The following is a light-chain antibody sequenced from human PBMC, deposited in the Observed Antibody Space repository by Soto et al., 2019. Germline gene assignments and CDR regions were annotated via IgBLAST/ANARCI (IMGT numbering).Light chain of an antibody. V-gene: IGKV3-15*01. CDR1: QSVDNN. J-gene: IGKJ5*01. Sequence: EIVMTQSPVTLSASPGESATLSCRASQSVDNNVAGYQQKPGQAPRLLIVGSFARATGIPARFSGSGSGSEVTLTISGLQSEDFAVYYCQQYNARPPITFGQGTRLE. CDR2: GSF. CDR3: QQYNARPPIT.